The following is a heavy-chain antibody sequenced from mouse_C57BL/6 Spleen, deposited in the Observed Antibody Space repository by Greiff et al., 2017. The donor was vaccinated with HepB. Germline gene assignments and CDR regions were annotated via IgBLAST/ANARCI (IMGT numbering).Heavy chain of an antibody. Sequence: QVQLQQPGAELVRPGSSVKLSCKASGYTFTSYWMHWVKQRPIQGLEWIGNIDPSDSETHYNQKFKDKATLTVDKSSSTAYMQLSSLTSEDSAVYYCASWDDGYAMDYWGQGTSVTVSS. V-gene: IGHV1-52*01. CDR1: GYTFTSYW. CDR2: IDPSDSET. J-gene: IGHJ4*01. D-gene: IGHD4-1*01. CDR3: ASWDDGYAMDY.